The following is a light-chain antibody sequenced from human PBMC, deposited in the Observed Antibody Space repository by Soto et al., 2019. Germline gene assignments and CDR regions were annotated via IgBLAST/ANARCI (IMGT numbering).Light chain of an antibody. CDR1: QSISSW. J-gene: IGKJ1*01. CDR3: QQYNSYSPST. Sequence: DVQMIQSPSSLSASVGDRVTITCRASQSISSWLAWYQQKPGKAPKLLIYKASGLESGVPSRFSGSGSGTEFTLTISSLQPDDFATYYCQQYNSYSPSTFGQGTKV. V-gene: IGKV1-5*03. CDR2: KAS.